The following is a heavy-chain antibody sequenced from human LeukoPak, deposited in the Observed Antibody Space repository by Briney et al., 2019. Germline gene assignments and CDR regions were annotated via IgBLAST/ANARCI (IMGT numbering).Heavy chain of an antibody. CDR3: ASGLSCYAWFDP. CDR2: INHSGST. J-gene: IGHJ5*02. V-gene: IGHV4-34*01. D-gene: IGHD2-2*01. Sequence: TETLSLTCAVYGGSFSGYYWSWIRQPPGKGLEWIGEINHSGSTNYNPSLKSRVTISVDTSKKQFSLKLSSVTAADTAVYYCASGLSCYAWFDPWGQGTPVTVSS. CDR1: GGSFSGYY.